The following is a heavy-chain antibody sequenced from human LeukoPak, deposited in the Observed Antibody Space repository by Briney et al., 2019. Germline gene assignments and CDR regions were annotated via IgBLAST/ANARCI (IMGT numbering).Heavy chain of an antibody. D-gene: IGHD3-10*01. CDR1: GFTFSSYA. Sequence: PGRSLRLSCAASGFTFSSYAMHWVRQAPGKGLEWVAVISYDGSNKYYADSVKGRFTISRDNYKNTLYLQMNSLRAEDTAVYYCARSSGSGSLVLDYWGQGTLVTVSS. CDR2: ISYDGSNK. V-gene: IGHV3-30-3*01. J-gene: IGHJ4*02. CDR3: ARSSGSGSLVLDY.